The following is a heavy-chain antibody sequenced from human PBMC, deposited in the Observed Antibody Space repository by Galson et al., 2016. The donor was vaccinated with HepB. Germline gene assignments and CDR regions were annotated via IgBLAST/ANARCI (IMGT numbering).Heavy chain of an antibody. CDR1: GFSLRTSGVG. D-gene: IGHD1-14*01. Sequence: PALVKPTQTLTLTCTFSGFSLRTSGVGVGWIRQPPGQALEWLALLYWDDDKRYSQSLTSRLTVTKDTSKNHVVLTMTNMDPVDTATYSFAHSAYGSAWPFDYWGQGTLVTVSS. J-gene: IGHJ4*02. CDR2: LYWDDDK. CDR3: AHSAYGSAWPFDY. V-gene: IGHV2-5*02.